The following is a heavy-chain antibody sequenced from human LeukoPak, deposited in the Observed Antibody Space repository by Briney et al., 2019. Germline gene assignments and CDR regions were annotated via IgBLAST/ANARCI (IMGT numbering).Heavy chain of an antibody. D-gene: IGHD1-1*01. CDR3: AKGLERESRLDS. V-gene: IGHV3-30*18. J-gene: IGHJ4*02. CDR1: GFTFNSYA. CDR2: ILYDGSNK. Sequence: GGSLRLSCAASGFTFNSYAMHWVRQAPGKGLEWVAVILYDGSNKYYADSVKGRFTISRDNSKNTLYLQMNSLRTEDTALYYCAKGLERESRLDSWGQGTLVTVSS.